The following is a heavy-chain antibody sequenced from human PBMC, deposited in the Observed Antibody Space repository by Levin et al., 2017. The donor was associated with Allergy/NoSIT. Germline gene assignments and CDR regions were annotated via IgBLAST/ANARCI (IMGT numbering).Heavy chain of an antibody. J-gene: IGHJ4*02. V-gene: IGHV3-21*01. Sequence: GGSLRLSCAASGFTFSSYSMNWVRQAPGKGLEWVSSISSSSSYIYYADSVKGRFTISRDNAKNSLYLQMNSLRAEDTAVYYCASGDYGSGSPSDYWGQGTLVTVSS. CDR2: ISSSSSYI. CDR1: GFTFSSYS. D-gene: IGHD3-10*01. CDR3: ASGDYGSGSPSDY.